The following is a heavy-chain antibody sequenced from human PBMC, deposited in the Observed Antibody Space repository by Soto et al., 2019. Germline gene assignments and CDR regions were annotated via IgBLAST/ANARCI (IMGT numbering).Heavy chain of an antibody. J-gene: IGHJ4*02. Sequence: SETLSLTCTVSGGSISSNYWSWIRKPPGKGLEWIGYIYYGGSTHYNPSLKSRVTISVDTSKNQFSLKLSSVTAADTAVYYCARSAGGGSYYYFDSWGQGTPVTVSS. CDR3: ARSAGGGSYYYFDS. CDR1: GGSISSNY. CDR2: IYYGGST. D-gene: IGHD1-26*01. V-gene: IGHV4-59*01.